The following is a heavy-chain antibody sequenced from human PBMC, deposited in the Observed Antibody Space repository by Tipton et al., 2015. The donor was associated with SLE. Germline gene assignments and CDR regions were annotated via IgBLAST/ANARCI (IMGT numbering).Heavy chain of an antibody. V-gene: IGHV4-30-2*01. CDR1: GGSISSDGYS. CDR2: IYHSGST. CDR3: ARENRIAVAGYYYMDV. J-gene: IGHJ6*03. D-gene: IGHD6-19*01. Sequence: TLSLTCAASGGSISSDGYSWSWIRQPPGKGLEWIGYIYHSGSTYYNPSLKSRVTMSVDTSKNHFSLNLTSVTAADTAVYYCARENRIAVAGYYYMDVWGKGTTVTVSS.